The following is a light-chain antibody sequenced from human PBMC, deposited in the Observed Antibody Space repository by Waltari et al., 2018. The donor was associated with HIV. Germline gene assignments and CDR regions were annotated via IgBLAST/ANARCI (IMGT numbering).Light chain of an antibody. CDR3: QQYGTSPYT. J-gene: IGKJ2*01. CDR1: RIVNSNY. Sequence: NVLTQSPGTLSLSPGERATLSCRASRIVNSNYLTWYQPRPGQAPRLLIYAASTRATASPDRFSGSGSGTDFTLTISRLEPEDFAVYYCQQYGTSPYTFGQGTKVEI. CDR2: AAS. V-gene: IGKV3-20*01.